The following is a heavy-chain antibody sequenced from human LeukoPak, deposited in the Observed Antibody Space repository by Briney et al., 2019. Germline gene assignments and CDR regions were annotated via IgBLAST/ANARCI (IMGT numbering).Heavy chain of an antibody. CDR1: GYTFTSYA. CDR3: ARSTMVRGVMMRPAFDP. CDR2: INAGNGNT. V-gene: IGHV1-3*01. Sequence: ASVKVSCKASGYTFTSYAMHWVRQAPGQRLEWMGWINAGNGNTKYSQKFQGRVTITRVTSASTAYMKLSSLRSEDTAVYYCARSTMVRGVMMRPAFDPWGQGTLVTVSS. D-gene: IGHD3-10*01. J-gene: IGHJ5*02.